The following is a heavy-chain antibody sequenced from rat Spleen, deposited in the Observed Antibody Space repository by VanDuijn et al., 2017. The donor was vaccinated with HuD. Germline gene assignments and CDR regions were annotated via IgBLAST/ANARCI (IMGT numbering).Heavy chain of an antibody. Sequence: EIQLQESGPGLVKPSQSLSLTCSVTGYTITSGYDWSWIRKFPENKMESMGYISYSGNTNYNPSLRSRVSISRDTSKNQFFLQLNSVLTEDTATYYCARKAIRGFDYWGQGVMVTVSS. CDR3: ARKAIRGFDY. J-gene: IGHJ2*01. D-gene: IGHD4-3*01. CDR2: ISYSGNT. CDR1: GYTITSGY. V-gene: IGHV3-4*01.